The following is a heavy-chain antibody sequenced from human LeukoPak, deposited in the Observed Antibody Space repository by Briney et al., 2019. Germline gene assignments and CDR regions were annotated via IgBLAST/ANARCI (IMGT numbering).Heavy chain of an antibody. CDR3: ARGLRYSSGWFYCYYGMDV. D-gene: IGHD6-19*01. CDR2: INHSGST. V-gene: IGHV4-34*01. Sequence: NASETLSLTCAVYGGSFSGYYWSWIRQPPGKGLEWIGEINHSGSTNYNPSLKSRVTISVDTSKNQFSLKLSSVTAADTAVYYCARGLRYSSGWFYCYYGMDVWGQGTTVTVSS. J-gene: IGHJ6*02. CDR1: GGSFSGYY.